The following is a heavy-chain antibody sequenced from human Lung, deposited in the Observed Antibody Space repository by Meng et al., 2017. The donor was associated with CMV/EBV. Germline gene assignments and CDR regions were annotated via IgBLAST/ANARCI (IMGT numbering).Heavy chain of an antibody. V-gene: IGHV3-66*01. CDR3: TADSVSNPNLDF. CDR1: GFSVNYKY. Sequence: EVQLVQSGGGLVQPGESLRLSCSASGFSVNYKYMSWVRQAPAKGLEWISIIYRDDETYYVASVKGRFTISRDNSKNTMYLQMSRLRVEDTAVYYCTADSVSNPNLDFWGQGTLVTVSS. CDR2: IYRDDET. D-gene: IGHD2-8*01. J-gene: IGHJ4*02.